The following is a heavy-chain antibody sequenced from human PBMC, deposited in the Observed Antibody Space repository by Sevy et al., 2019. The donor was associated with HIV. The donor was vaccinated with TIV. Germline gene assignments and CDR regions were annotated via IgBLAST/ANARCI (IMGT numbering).Heavy chain of an antibody. CDR2: IKEDGNEK. V-gene: IGHV3-7*03. D-gene: IGHD4-17*01. Sequence: GGSLRLSCAASAFTFSSYWMSWVRQAPGKGLEWVANIKEDGNEKYYVDSVKGRFTISRDNAKNSLYLQMNSLRAEDTAVYSCARVRSDYGDYYYYYYMDVWGEGTTVTVSS. CDR1: AFTFSSYW. J-gene: IGHJ6*03. CDR3: ARVRSDYGDYYYYYYMDV.